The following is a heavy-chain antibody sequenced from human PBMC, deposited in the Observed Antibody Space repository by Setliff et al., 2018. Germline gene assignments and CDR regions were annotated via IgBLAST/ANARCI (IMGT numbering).Heavy chain of an antibody. Sequence: TLSLTCAVYGESFSGHYWNWIRQPPGKGLEWIGEINDSGRSNYNPSLKSRLTMSVDTYKKQFSLTLTSVTAADTAVYYCARGGSYDKGWFPRTLYYYYYLDVWANGTTVTVSS. CDR1: GESFSGHY. D-gene: IGHD6-19*01. CDR3: ARGGSYDKGWFPRTLYYYYYLDV. CDR2: INDSGRS. V-gene: IGHV4-34*01. J-gene: IGHJ6*03.